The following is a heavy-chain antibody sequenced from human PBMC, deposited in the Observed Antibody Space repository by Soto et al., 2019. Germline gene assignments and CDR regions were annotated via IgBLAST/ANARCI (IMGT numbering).Heavy chain of an antibody. CDR1: GFMFSDHY. V-gene: IGHV3-72*01. D-gene: IGHD2-21*01. Sequence: GGSLRLSCAASGFMFSDHYMDWVRQAPGKGLEWVGRSRNKVNSYSTEYAASVKGRFIISRDDSQNSVYLQMNSLKPEDTAVYYCTRGIGCGGSRDCVGPWGQGTLVTVSS. CDR3: TRGIGCGGSRDCVGP. J-gene: IGHJ5*02. CDR2: SRNKVNSYST.